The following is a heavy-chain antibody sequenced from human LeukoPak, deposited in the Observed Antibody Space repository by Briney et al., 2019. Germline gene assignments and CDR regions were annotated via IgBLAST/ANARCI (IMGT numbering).Heavy chain of an antibody. J-gene: IGHJ3*02. CDR2: IYYSGST. CDR1: GGSISSGDYY. D-gene: IGHD4-17*01. Sequence: SQTLSLTCTVSGGSISSGDYYWSWIRQPPGKGLEWLGYIYYSGSTYYNPSLKSRVTISVDTSKNQFSLKLSSVTAADTAVYYCAKKHDYGDYVAFDIWGQGTMVTVSS. CDR3: AKKHDYGDYVAFDI. V-gene: IGHV4-30-4*01.